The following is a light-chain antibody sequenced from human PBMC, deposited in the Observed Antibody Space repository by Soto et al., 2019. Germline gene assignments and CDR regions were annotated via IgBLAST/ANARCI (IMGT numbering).Light chain of an antibody. CDR1: QSVSSSY. CDR2: GAS. J-gene: IGKJ1*01. V-gene: IGKV3-20*01. CDR3: QQYGSSPGT. Sequence: EIVLTQSPGTLSLSPGERATLSCRASQSVSSSYLAWYQQKPGQAPRLLIYGASSRATGIPDRFSGSGSGTDFNLTISRLEPEDFAVYYCQQYGSSPGTFGPGTKVEIK.